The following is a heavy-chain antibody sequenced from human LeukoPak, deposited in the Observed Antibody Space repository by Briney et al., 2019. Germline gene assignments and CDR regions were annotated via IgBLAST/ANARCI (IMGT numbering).Heavy chain of an antibody. V-gene: IGHV3-23*01. CDR1: GFTFSNYA. D-gene: IGHD3-22*01. CDR3: ARDLGQYYDTSDNWFDP. CDR2: LSGNGINT. J-gene: IGHJ5*02. Sequence: GGSLRLSCAASGFTFSNYAMSWVRQAPGRGLQWVSVLSGNGINTYYTDSVKGRFTISRDNAKNTLNLQMNSLRAEDTAVYYCARDLGQYYDTSDNWFDPWGQGTLVTVSS.